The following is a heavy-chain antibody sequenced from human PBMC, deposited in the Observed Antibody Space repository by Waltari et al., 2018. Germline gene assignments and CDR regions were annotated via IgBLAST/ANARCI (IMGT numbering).Heavy chain of an antibody. CDR1: GYTFSGYY. CDR3: ARGNWGYFFDY. CDR2: IIPNSGGT. J-gene: IGHJ4*02. V-gene: IGHV1-2*06. D-gene: IGHD7-27*01. Sequence: QVQLVQSGAEVRQPGASVKVSCQTSGYTFSGYYIHWVRQAPGQGPEWMGRIIPNSGGTSYAQKFQGRVTMTRDTSITTAYMELRSLTSDDTAVYYCARGNWGYFFDYWGQGTLVTVSS.